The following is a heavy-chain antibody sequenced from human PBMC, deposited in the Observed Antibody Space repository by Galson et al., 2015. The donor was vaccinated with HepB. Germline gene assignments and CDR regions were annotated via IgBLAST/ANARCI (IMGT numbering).Heavy chain of an antibody. CDR1: GFTFSSYS. CDR3: ARRLRGYSYGYGDY. D-gene: IGHD5-18*01. Sequence: SLRLSCAASGFTFSSYSMNWVRQAPGKGLEWVSSISSSSSYIYYADSVKGRFTISRDNAKNSLYLQMNSLRAEDTAVYYCARRLRGYSYGYGDYWGQGTLVTVSS. CDR2: ISSSSSYI. J-gene: IGHJ4*02. V-gene: IGHV3-21*01.